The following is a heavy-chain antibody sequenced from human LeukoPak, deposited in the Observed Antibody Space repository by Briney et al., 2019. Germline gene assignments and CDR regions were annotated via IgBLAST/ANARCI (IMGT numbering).Heavy chain of an antibody. J-gene: IGHJ4*02. CDR2: IKQDGSEK. CDR1: GFTFSSYW. D-gene: IGHD5-12*01. Sequence: GGSLRLSCAASGFTFSSYWMTWVRQAPGKGLEWVANIKQDGSEKYYVDSVKGRFTISRDDAKNSLYLQMNSLRAEDTAVYYCARGMSSGYDFDYWGQGTLVTVSS. V-gene: IGHV3-7*01. CDR3: ARGMSSGYDFDY.